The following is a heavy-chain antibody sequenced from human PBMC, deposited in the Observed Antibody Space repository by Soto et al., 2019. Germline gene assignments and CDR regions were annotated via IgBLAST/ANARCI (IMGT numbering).Heavy chain of an antibody. Sequence: AEALTISEKGFRYNFTSYCYGRMRQIAGKGLEWMGIIYPGDSDTRYSPSFQGQVTISADKSISTAYLQWSSLKASDTSIYYRARPAAARKYYSGLDVWGEGT. CDR3: ARPAAARKYYSGLDV. V-gene: IGHV5-51*01. CDR2: IYPGDSDT. CDR1: RYNFTSYC. D-gene: IGHD2-2*01. J-gene: IGHJ6*02.